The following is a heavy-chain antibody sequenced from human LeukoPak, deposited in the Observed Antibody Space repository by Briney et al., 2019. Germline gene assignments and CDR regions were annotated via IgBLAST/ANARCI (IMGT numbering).Heavy chain of an antibody. V-gene: IGHV1-2*02. Sequence: GASVKVSCKASGYTFTGYYMHWVRQAPGQGLEGMGWINPNSGSTNYAQKFQGRVTMTRDTSISTAYMELSRLRSDDTAVYYCARDLDSSGGRVYYYYGMDVWGQGTTVTVSS. J-gene: IGHJ6*02. CDR2: INPNSGST. D-gene: IGHD6-19*01. CDR3: ARDLDSSGGRVYYYYGMDV. CDR1: GYTFTGYY.